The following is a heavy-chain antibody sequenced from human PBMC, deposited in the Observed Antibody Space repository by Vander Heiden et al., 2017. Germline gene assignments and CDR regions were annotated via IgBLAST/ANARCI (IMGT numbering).Heavy chain of an antibody. J-gene: IGHJ4*02. CDR3: ASTTVTAFDY. CDR1: GFTFSSYS. D-gene: IGHD4-17*01. Sequence: VQPFPSGGGLAKPGGSLCPSSAPSGFTFSSYSMNWVRQAPGKGLEWVSSISSSSSYIYYADSVKGRFTISRDNAKNSLYLQMNSLRAEDTAVYYCASTTVTAFDYWGQGTLVTVSS. V-gene: IGHV3-21*01. CDR2: ISSSSSYI.